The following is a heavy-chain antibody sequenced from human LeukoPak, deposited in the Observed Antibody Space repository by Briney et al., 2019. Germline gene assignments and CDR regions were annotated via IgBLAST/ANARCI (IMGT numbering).Heavy chain of an antibody. Sequence: GRSLRLSCAASGFTFSSYGMHWVRQAPGKGLEWVAVISYDGSNKYYADSVKGRFTISRDNSKNTLYLQMNSLRAEDTAVYYCAKGYYDSLDYWGQGTLVTVSS. CDR3: AKGYYDSLDY. J-gene: IGHJ4*02. CDR2: ISYDGSNK. V-gene: IGHV3-30*18. D-gene: IGHD3-22*01. CDR1: GFTFSSYG.